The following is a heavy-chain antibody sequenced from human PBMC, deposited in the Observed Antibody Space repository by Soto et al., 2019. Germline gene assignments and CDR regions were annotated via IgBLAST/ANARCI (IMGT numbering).Heavy chain of an antibody. CDR3: ARRYGSFYDVYGVDY. D-gene: IGHD3-16*01. V-gene: IGHV5-51*01. J-gene: IGHJ4*02. CDR1: GYSFTTYW. CDR2: IYPGDSDT. Sequence: GESLKISCKGSGYSFTTYWIGWVRQMPGKGLEWMGIIYPGDSDTRYSPSFQGQVTISADKSISTAYLQWSSLKASDTAMYYCARRYGSFYDVYGVDYWGQGTLVTVSS.